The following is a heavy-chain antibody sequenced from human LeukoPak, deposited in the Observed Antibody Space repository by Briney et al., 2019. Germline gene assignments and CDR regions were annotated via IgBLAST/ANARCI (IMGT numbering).Heavy chain of an antibody. J-gene: IGHJ4*02. CDR2: IRYDGSNK. CDR3: AKDLGPYCSSTSCKIDY. CDR1: GFTFSSYG. Sequence: GGSLRLSCAASGFTFSSYGMHWVRQAPGKGLEWVAFIRYDGSNKYYADSVKGRFTISRDNSKNTLYLQMNSLRAEDTAVYYCAKDLGPYCSSTSCKIDYWGQGTLVTVSS. D-gene: IGHD2-2*01. V-gene: IGHV3-30*02.